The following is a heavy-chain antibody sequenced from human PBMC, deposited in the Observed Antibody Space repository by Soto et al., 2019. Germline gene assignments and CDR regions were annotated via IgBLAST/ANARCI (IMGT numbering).Heavy chain of an antibody. CDR1: GYSFTAHY. Sequence: ASVKVSCKAIGYSFTAHYMHWVRQAPGQGLEWMGTIFPGGVNVAYAQKFEGRVTMTKDTSTSTVYMELSSLRSEDTAVYYCARASVDTAMVDCWGQGTLVTVSS. CDR2: IFPGGVNV. J-gene: IGHJ4*02. D-gene: IGHD5-18*01. V-gene: IGHV1-46*01. CDR3: ARASVDTAMVDC.